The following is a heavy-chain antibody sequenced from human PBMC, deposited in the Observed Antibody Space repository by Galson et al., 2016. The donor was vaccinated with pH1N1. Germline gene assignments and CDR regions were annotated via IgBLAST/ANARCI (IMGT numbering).Heavy chain of an antibody. CDR1: GYSFISQW. Sequence: QSGAEVKKPGESLKISCKASGYSFISQWIAWVRQVPGKGLEWVGVVNPGGSTIRYSPSFQGQVTISSDNSISTAYLQWVSLRASDTATYYCARQYDFGDYRGNAFDIWGRGTVVLVSS. D-gene: IGHD4-17*01. CDR2: VNPGGSTI. V-gene: IGHV5-51*03. J-gene: IGHJ3*02. CDR3: ARQYDFGDYRGNAFDI.